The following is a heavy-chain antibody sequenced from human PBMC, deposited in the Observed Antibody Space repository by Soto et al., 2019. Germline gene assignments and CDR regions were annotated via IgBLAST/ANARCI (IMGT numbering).Heavy chain of an antibody. CDR3: ARDHLPMVVVVMGWFDP. D-gene: IGHD3-22*01. J-gene: IGHJ5*02. CDR2: ISGSGNTI. CDR1: GFSFRDYY. Sequence: GSLRLSCAASGFSFRDYYMSWIRQAPGKGLEWISYISGSGNTIYYADSVKGRFIISRDNAKNSLFLQMNSLRADDTAVYYCARDHLPMVVVVMGWFDPWGQGTLVTVSS. V-gene: IGHV3-11*01.